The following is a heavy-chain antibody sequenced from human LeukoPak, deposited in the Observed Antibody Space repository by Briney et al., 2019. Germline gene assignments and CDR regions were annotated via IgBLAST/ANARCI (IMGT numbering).Heavy chain of an antibody. D-gene: IGHD3-16*01. Sequence: KASETLSLTCTVSGGSISSSSYYWSWIRQPAGKGLEWIGRIYTSGSTNYNPSLKSRVTMSVDTSKNQFSLKLSSVTAADTAMYYCARVKDPGGYYYYYYMDAWGKGTTVTVSS. CDR1: GGSISSSSYY. V-gene: IGHV4-61*02. CDR3: ARVKDPGGYYYYYYMDA. J-gene: IGHJ6*03. CDR2: IYTSGST.